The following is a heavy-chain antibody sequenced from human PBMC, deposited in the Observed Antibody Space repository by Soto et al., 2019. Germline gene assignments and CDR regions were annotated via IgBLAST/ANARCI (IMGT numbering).Heavy chain of an antibody. V-gene: IGHV4-59*08. CDR2: IYYSGST. D-gene: IGHD3-3*01. Sequence: SETLSLTCTVSGGSISSHYWSWIRQPPGKGLEWIGYIYYSGSTNYNPSLKSRVTISVDTSKNQFSLKLSSVTAADTAVYYCARRHGNDFWSGGSDYHYMEVWGKGNTVT. J-gene: IGHJ6*03. CDR1: GGSISSHY. CDR3: ARRHGNDFWSGGSDYHYMEV.